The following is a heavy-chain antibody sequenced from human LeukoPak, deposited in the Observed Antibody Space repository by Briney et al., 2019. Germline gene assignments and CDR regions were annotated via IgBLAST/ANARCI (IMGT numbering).Heavy chain of an antibody. CDR3: ARVCGGDCYPGYYYYYGMDV. CDR1: GGSFSGYY. D-gene: IGHD2-21*02. V-gene: IGHV4-34*01. CDR2: INHSGST. Sequence: SETLSLTCAVYGGSFSGYYWSWIRQPPGRGLEWIGEINHSGSTNYNPSLKSRVTISVDTSKNQFSLKLSSVTAADTAVYYCARVCGGDCYPGYYYYYGMDVWGQGTTVAVSS. J-gene: IGHJ6*02.